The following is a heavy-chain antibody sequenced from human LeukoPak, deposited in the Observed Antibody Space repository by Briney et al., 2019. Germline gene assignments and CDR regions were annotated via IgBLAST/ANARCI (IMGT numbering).Heavy chain of an antibody. CDR1: GFTFSSYA. D-gene: IGHD6-13*01. Sequence: PGRSLRLSCAASGFTFSSYAMRWVRQAPGKGLEWVAVISYDGSNKYYADSVKGRFTISRDNSKNTLYLQMNSLRAEDTAVYYCARGWDSSSLDYWGQGTLVTVSS. V-gene: IGHV3-30-3*01. CDR3: ARGWDSSSLDY. CDR2: ISYDGSNK. J-gene: IGHJ4*02.